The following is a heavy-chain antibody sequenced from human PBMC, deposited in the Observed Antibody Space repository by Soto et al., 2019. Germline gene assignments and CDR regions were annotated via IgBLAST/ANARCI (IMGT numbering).Heavy chain of an antibody. D-gene: IGHD5-18*01. CDR3: ARHGYSYGGGYFDS. CDR1: GFTVSSNY. V-gene: IGHV3-66*04. Sequence: EVQLVESGGGLVQPGGSLRLSCAASGFTVSSNYMSWVRQAPVKGLEWVSVIYSGGSAYYADSVKGRFTISRDNSKNTLYLQMNSLRAEDTAVYYCARHGYSYGGGYFDSWGQGTLVTVSS. J-gene: IGHJ4*02. CDR2: IYSGGSA.